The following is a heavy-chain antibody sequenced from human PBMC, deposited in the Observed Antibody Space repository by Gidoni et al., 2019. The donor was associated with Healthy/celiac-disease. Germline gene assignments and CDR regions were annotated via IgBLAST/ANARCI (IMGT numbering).Heavy chain of an antibody. D-gene: IGHD2-2*01. Sequence: QVQLVESGGGVVQPGRSLRLSCAASGFPFSSYGRHWVRQAPGKGLEWVAVIWYDGSNKYYADSVKGRFTISRDNSKNTLYLQMNSLRAEDTAVYYCARDRGSTLYYYYYYGMDVWGQGTTVTVSS. V-gene: IGHV3-33*01. CDR3: ARDRGSTLYYYYYYGMDV. CDR1: GFPFSSYG. J-gene: IGHJ6*02. CDR2: IWYDGSNK.